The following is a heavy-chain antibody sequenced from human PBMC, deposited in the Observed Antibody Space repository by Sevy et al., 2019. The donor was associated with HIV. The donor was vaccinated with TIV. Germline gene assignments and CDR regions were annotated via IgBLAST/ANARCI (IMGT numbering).Heavy chain of an antibody. CDR1: GFTFSSYW. Sequence: GGSLRLSCAASGFTFSSYWMSWVRQAPGKGLEWVANIKQDGSEKYYVDSVKGRCSISRDNAKNSLYLQMNSLRAEDTAVYYCARDGGSYCSGGSCYYYYGMDVWGQGTTVTVSS. CDR2: IKQDGSEK. V-gene: IGHV3-7*01. J-gene: IGHJ6*02. CDR3: ARDGGSYCSGGSCYYYYGMDV. D-gene: IGHD2-15*01.